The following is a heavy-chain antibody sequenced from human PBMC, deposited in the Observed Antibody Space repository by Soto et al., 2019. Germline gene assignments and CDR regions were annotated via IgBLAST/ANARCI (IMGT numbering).Heavy chain of an antibody. CDR2: IYYSGRT. D-gene: IGHD6-6*01. CDR1: GGSISSGDCY. Sequence: QVQLQESGPGLVKPSQTLSLTCTVSGGSISSGDCYWTWIRQSPGKGLEWIGYIYYSGRTHYNPSLESRVSILLDTSKNQFSLSLSSVTAADTAVYYCAREAVAYGRSSGGGYYYYGMDVWGQGTTVTVSS. J-gene: IGHJ6*02. CDR3: AREAVAYGRSSGGGYYYYGMDV. V-gene: IGHV4-30-4*08.